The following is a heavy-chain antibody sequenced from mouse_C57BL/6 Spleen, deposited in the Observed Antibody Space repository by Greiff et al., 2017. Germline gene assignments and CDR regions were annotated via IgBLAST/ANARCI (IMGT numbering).Heavy chain of an antibody. V-gene: IGHV1-18*01. Sequence: EVQLQQSGPELVKPGASVKIPCKASGYTFTDYNMDWVKQSHGKSLEWIGDINPNNGGTIYNQKFKGKATLTVDKSSSTAYMELRSLTSEDTAVYYCARSVYDGSSFDYWGQGTTLTVSS. D-gene: IGHD2-3*01. J-gene: IGHJ2*01. CDR1: GYTFTDYN. CDR3: ARSVYDGSSFDY. CDR2: INPNNGGT.